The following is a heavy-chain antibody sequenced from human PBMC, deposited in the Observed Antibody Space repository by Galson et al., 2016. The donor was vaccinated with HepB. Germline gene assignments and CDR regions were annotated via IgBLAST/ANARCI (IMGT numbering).Heavy chain of an antibody. CDR2: ISSSSTYI. D-gene: IGHD5-12*01. V-gene: IGHV3-21*01. Sequence: SLRLSCAASGFSFSTYVMHWVRQAPGKGLEWVSSISSSSTYIYQADSVKGRFTTSRDNAKNSLYLQMNSLRAEDTAVYYCARDLRGYSGYDFWGQGTLVTVSA. CDR3: ARDLRGYSGYDF. J-gene: IGHJ4*02. CDR1: GFSFSTYV.